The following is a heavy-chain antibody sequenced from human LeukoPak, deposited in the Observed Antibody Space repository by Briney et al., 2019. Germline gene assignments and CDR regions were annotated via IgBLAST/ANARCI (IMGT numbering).Heavy chain of an antibody. CDR1: GGSISSTDW. CDR2: IYYSGST. J-gene: IGHJ3*02. CDR3: ARSSYYYDSSGYYYPDAFDI. V-gene: IGHV4-31*11. Sequence: SETLSLTCAVSGGSISSTDWWSWIRQHPGKGLEWIGYIYYSGSTYYNPSLKSRVTISVDTSKNQFSLKLSSVTAADTAVYYCARSSYYYDSSGYYYPDAFDIWGQGTMVTVSS. D-gene: IGHD3-22*01.